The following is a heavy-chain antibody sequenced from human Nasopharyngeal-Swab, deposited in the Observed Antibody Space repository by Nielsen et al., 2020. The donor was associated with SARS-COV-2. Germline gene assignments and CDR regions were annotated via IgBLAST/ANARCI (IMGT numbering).Heavy chain of an antibody. V-gene: IGHV3-33*01. Sequence: GESLKISCAASGFTFSSYGMHWVRQAPGKGLERVAVIWYDGSNKYYADSVKGRFTISRDNSKNTLYLQMNSLRAEDTAVYYCARDLGATLDVWGQGTLVTVSS. CDR3: ARDLGATLDV. D-gene: IGHD1-26*01. J-gene: IGHJ4*02. CDR2: IWYDGSNK. CDR1: GFTFSSYG.